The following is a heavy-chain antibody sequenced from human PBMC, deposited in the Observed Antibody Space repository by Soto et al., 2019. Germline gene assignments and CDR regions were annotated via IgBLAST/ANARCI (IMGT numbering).Heavy chain of an antibody. CDR2: ISYDGSNK. J-gene: IGHJ4*02. D-gene: IGHD3-3*01. V-gene: IGHV3-30*18. Sequence: QVQLVESGGGVVQPGRSLRLSCAASGFTFSSYGMHWVRQAPGKGLEWVAVISYDGSNKYYADSVKGRFTISRDNSKNTLYLQMNSLRAEDTAVYYCAKDGEAYDWGQGTLVTVSS. CDR1: GFTFSSYG. CDR3: AKDGEAYD.